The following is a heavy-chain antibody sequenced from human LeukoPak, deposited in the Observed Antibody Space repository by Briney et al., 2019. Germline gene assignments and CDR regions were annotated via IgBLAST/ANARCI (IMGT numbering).Heavy chain of an antibody. CDR3: ARTERDYYFDY. CDR1: GGTFSSYA. CDR2: IIPILGIA. D-gene: IGHD5-24*01. J-gene: IGHJ4*02. V-gene: IGHV1-69*04. Sequence: ASVKVSCKASGGTFSSYAISWVRQAPGPGLEWMGRIIPILGIANYAQKFQGRVTITADKSTSTAYMELSSLRSEDTAVYYCARTERDYYFDYWGQGTLVTVSS.